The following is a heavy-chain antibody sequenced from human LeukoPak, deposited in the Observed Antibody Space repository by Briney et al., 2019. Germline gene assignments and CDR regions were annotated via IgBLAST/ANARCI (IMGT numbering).Heavy chain of an antibody. Sequence: GGSLGLSCAASGFTFSSYEMNWVRQAPGKGLEWVSYISSSGSTIYYADSVKGRFTISRDNAKNSLYLQMNSLRAEDTAVYYCAELGITMIGGVWGKGTTVTVSS. CDR3: AELGITMIGGV. D-gene: IGHD3-10*02. CDR2: ISSSGSTI. CDR1: GFTFSSYE. J-gene: IGHJ6*04. V-gene: IGHV3-48*03.